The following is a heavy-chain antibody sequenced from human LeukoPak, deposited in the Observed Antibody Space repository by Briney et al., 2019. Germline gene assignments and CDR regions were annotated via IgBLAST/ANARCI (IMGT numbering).Heavy chain of an antibody. J-gene: IGHJ4*02. V-gene: IGHV4-59*08. CDR2: IYYSGST. D-gene: IGHD6-19*01. Sequence: SEILSLTCTVSGGSISNYYWSWIRQPPGKGLEWIGFIYYSGSTNYNPSLKSRVTISVDMSKNQFSLKLSSVTAADTAVYYCARGIPQWPARVDYWGQGTLVTVSS. CDR3: ARGIPQWPARVDY. CDR1: GGSISNYY.